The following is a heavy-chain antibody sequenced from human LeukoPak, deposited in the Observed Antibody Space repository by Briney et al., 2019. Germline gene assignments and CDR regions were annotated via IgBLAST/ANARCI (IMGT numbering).Heavy chain of an antibody. D-gene: IGHD3-22*01. CDR3: ARRIPITMIAVGAFDI. Sequence: PSETLSLTCAVYGGSFSGYYWSWIRQPPGKGLEWIGEINHSGSTNYNPSLKSRVTISVDTSKNQFSLKLSSVTAADTAVYYCARRIPITMIAVGAFDIWGQGTMVTVSS. CDR1: GGSFSGYY. V-gene: IGHV4-34*01. J-gene: IGHJ3*02. CDR2: INHSGST.